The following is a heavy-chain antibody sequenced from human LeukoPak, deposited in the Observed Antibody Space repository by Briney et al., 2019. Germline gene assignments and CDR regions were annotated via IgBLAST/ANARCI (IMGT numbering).Heavy chain of an antibody. J-gene: IGHJ4*02. Sequence: ASVKVSCKASGYTFTGYYMHWVRQAPGQGLEWMGWINPNSGGTNYAQKFQGRVTMTRDTSISTAYMELSRLRSDDTAVYYCARGPGEDYDISTGYCPGDYWGQGTLVTVSS. CDR1: GYTFTGYY. D-gene: IGHD3-9*01. V-gene: IGHV1-2*02. CDR2: INPNSGGT. CDR3: ARGPGEDYDISTGYCPGDY.